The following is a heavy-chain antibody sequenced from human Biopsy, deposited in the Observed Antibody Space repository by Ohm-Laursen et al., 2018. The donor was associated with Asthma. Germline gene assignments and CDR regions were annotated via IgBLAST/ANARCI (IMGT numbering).Heavy chain of an antibody. CDR3: ASGPEWYGLDV. CDR2: SNQGGSP. Sequence: GTLSLTCGVYRGSLRVYVWSWIRQPPGKGLEWIGESNQGGSPTFNPSLKSRVTISRDTSKNQLSLKLRSGTAADTAVYYCASGPEWYGLDVWGQGTTVTVSS. D-gene: IGHD3-3*01. V-gene: IGHV4-34*01. CDR1: RGSLRVYV. J-gene: IGHJ6*02.